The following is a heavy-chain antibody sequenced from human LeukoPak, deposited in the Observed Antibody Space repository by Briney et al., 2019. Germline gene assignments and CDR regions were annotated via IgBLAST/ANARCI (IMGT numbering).Heavy chain of an antibody. CDR2: INSDGSST. D-gene: IGHD6-19*01. Sequence: GGSLRLSCAASGFTFSSYWMHWVRQAPGKGLVWVSRINSDGSSTSYADSVKGRFTISRDNAKNTLYLQMNSLRAEDTAVYYCARETSKPLAGFDYWGQGTLVTVSS. CDR1: GFTFSSYW. J-gene: IGHJ4*02. CDR3: ARETSKPLAGFDY. V-gene: IGHV3-74*01.